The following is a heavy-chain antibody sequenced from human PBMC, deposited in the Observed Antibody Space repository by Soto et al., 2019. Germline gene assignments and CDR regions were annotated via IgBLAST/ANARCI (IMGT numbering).Heavy chain of an antibody. J-gene: IGHJ5*02. CDR3: ARDGGGRYYDSSGYMGA. CDR2: IYSDGKT. CDR1: GTTVSTNY. Sequence: EVQLVETGGGLIQPGGSLRLSCAASGTTVSTNYMSWVRQAPGKGLEWVSVIYSDGKTYYADSVKGRFTISRNHSKNTLSLQMNSLRAEDPAVSYCARDGGGRYYDSSGYMGAWGQGTLVTVSS. D-gene: IGHD3-22*01. V-gene: IGHV3-53*02.